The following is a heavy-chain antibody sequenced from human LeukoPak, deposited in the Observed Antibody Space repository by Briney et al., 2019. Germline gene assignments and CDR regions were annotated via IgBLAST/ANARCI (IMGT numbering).Heavy chain of an antibody. D-gene: IGHD3-22*01. V-gene: IGHV3-30*18. J-gene: IGHJ4*02. CDR3: AKDPPYYYDSSSYFDY. CDR1: GFTFSSYG. CDR2: ISYDGSNK. Sequence: GGSLRLSCAASGFTFSSYGMHWVRQAPGKGLEWVAVISYDGSNKYYADSVKGRFTISRDNSKSTLYLQMNSLRAEDTAVYYCAKDPPYYYDSSSYFDYWGQGTLVTVSS.